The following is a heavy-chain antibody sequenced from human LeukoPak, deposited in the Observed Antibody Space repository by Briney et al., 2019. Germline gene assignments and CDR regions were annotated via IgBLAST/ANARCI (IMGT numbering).Heavy chain of an antibody. J-gene: IGHJ1*01. CDR1: GYTFTVYY. V-gene: IGHV1-2*02. CDR2: INPKSGGT. CDR3: ARGTIGSYSSVHD. D-gene: IGHD1-26*01. Sequence: ASVKVSCKASGYTFTVYYMHWVRQAPGQGLEWVGWINPKSGGTDYAQRLQGRVTMNTDTSIATAYMELSRLTSGDAAVYFCARGTIGSYSSVHDWGQGTLVTVSS.